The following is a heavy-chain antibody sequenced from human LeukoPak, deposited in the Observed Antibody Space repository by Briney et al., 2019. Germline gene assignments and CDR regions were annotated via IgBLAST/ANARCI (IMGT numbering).Heavy chain of an antibody. V-gene: IGHV3-53*01. Sequence: GGSLRLSCAASGFTVSNNYMSWVRQAPGKGLEWVSVIYSGGSTYYADSVKGRFTISRDNAKNSLSLQMNSLRDEDTAVYYCARGFRYFDPPDYWGQGTLVTISS. J-gene: IGHJ4*02. CDR1: GFTVSNNY. CDR3: ARGFRYFDPPDY. CDR2: IYSGGST. D-gene: IGHD3-9*01.